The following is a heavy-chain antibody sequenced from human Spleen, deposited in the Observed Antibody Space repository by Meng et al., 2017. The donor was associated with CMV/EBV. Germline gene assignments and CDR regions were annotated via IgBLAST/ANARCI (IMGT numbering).Heavy chain of an antibody. CDR2: ISGSGGST. V-gene: IGHV3-23*01. Sequence: GESLKISCAASGFTFSSYAMSWVRQAPGKGLEWVSAISGSGGSTYYADSVKGRFTISRDNSKNTLYLQMNSLRAEDTAVYYCFWSGYYGDYWGQGTLVAVSS. J-gene: IGHJ4*02. CDR3: FWSGYYGDY. D-gene: IGHD3-3*01. CDR1: GFTFSSYA.